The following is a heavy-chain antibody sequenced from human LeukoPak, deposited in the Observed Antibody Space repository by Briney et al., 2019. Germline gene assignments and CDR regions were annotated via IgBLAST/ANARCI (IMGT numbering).Heavy chain of an antibody. Sequence: PSETLSLTCAVYGGSFSGYYWSWIRHPPGRGLEWIGEINHSGSTNYNPSLKSRVTISVDTSKNQFSLKLSSVTAADTAVYYCARVIAAAGSVWGQGTLVTVSS. CDR2: INHSGST. D-gene: IGHD6-13*01. CDR3: ARVIAAAGSV. J-gene: IGHJ4*02. V-gene: IGHV4-34*01. CDR1: GGSFSGYY.